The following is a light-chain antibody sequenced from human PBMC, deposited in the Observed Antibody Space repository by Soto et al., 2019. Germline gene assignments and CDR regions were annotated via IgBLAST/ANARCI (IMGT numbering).Light chain of an antibody. Sequence: IVLTQAPGTLHLSPGERATLSCRASQSVSINYVAWYQPRPGQAPRLIIYGAFGRATGIRDRFSGSGAGTDCTRTISSLQPEDVATAYCQQSYSTPPTFGQGTKVDIK. J-gene: IGKJ1*01. CDR2: GAF. CDR1: QSVSINY. CDR3: QQSYSTPPT. V-gene: IGKV3-20*01.